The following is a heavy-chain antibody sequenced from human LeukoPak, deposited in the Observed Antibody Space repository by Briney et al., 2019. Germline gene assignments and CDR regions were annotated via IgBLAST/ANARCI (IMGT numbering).Heavy chain of an antibody. J-gene: IGHJ5*02. V-gene: IGHV1-46*01. CDR3: ARDAAVRGAWFDP. CDR1: GYTFTSYY. CDR2: INPSGGST. D-gene: IGHD6-13*01. Sequence: ASVKVSCKASGYTFTSYYMHWVRQAPGQGLEWKGIINPSGGSTSYAQKFQGRVTMTRDTSTSTVYMELSSLRSEDTAVYYCARDAAVRGAWFDPWGQGTLVTVSS.